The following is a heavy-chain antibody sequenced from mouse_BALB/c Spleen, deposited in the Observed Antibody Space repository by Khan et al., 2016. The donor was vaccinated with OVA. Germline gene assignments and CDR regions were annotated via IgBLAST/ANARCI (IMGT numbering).Heavy chain of an antibody. J-gene: IGHJ2*01. CDR3: ERKNGSDFDY. CDR2: INPHIGET. D-gene: IGHD1-1*01. V-gene: IGHV1-20*02. Sequence: VQLKQSGPELVKPGASVKISCKASGYSFTGYFMNWVMQSHGKGLEWIGRINPHIGETLYNQKFKGKATLTVDESSRTAHMELRSLASEDSAVYYCERKNGSDFDYWSQGTTLTASS. CDR1: GYSFTGYF.